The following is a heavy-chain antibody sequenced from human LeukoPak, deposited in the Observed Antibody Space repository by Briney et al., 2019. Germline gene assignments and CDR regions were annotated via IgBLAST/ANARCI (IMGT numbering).Heavy chain of an antibody. CDR3: ARDTESDYYDSSGYYFGAFDI. J-gene: IGHJ3*02. CDR1: GFTFSSYW. Sequence: GGSLRLSCAASGFTFSSYWMSWVRQAPGKGLEWVANIKQDGSEKYYVDSVKGRFTISRDNAKNSLYLQMNSLRAEDTAVYYCARDTESDYYDSSGYYFGAFDIWGQGTMVTVSS. CDR2: IKQDGSEK. D-gene: IGHD3-22*01. V-gene: IGHV3-7*01.